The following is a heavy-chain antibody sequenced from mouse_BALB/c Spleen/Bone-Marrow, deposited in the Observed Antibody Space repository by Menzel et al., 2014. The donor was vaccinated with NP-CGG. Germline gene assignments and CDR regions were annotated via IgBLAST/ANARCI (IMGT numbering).Heavy chain of an antibody. CDR2: IDPENGDT. J-gene: IGHJ4*01. V-gene: IGHV14-4*02. CDR1: GFNIKDYY. CDR3: SDGNFYALDY. Sequence: EVHLQQSGAELVRSGASVKLSCTASGFNIKDYYIHWVKQRPEQGLEWIGWIDPENGDTEYAPKFQGKATMTADTSSNTAYLQLSSLTSVDTAVYYCSDGNFYALDYWGQGTSVTVSS. D-gene: IGHD2-1*01.